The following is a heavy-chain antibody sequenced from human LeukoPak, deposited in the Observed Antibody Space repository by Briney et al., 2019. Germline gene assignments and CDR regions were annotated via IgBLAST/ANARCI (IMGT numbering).Heavy chain of an antibody. CDR3: ARVDSSDWNAYFYYLDV. V-gene: IGHV3-30*04. CDR2: TSYDGSKK. Sequence: PGRSLRLSRAASGFTFSNYAFHWVRQAPGKGLEWVALTSYDGSKKYYADSVKGRFTPSRDNSKNTLSLQMNSLRAEDAAMYYCARVDSSDWNAYFYYLDVWGKGTTVTVSS. CDR1: GFTFSNYA. D-gene: IGHD6-19*01. J-gene: IGHJ6*03.